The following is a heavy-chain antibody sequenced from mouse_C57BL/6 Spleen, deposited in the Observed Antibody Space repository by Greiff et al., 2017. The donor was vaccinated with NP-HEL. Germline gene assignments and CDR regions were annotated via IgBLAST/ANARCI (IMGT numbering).Heavy chain of an antibody. CDR3: ASNVVYGSGNFDY. CDR1: GYTFTSYW. D-gene: IGHD1-1*01. V-gene: IGHV1-52*01. CDR2: IDPSDSET. J-gene: IGHJ2*01. Sequence: QVHVKQPGAELVRPGSSVKLSCKASGYTFTSYWMHWVKQRPIQGLEWIGNIDPSDSETHYNQKFKDKATLTVDKSSSTAYMQLSSLTSEDSAVYYCASNVVYGSGNFDYWGQGTTLTVSS.